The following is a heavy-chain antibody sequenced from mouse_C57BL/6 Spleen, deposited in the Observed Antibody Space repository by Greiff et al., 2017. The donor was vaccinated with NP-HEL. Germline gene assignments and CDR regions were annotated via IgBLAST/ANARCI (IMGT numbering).Heavy chain of an antibody. D-gene: IGHD2-3*01. V-gene: IGHV1-80*01. CDR1: GYAFSSYW. CDR3: ARGGLLHYAMDY. J-gene: IGHJ4*01. CDR2: IYPGDGDT. Sequence: QVQLKESGAELVKPGASVKISCKASGYAFSSYWMNWVKQRPGKGLEWIGQIYPGDGDTNYNGKFKGKATLTADKSSSTAYMQLSSLTSEDSAVYFCARGGLLHYAMDYWGQGTSVTVSS.